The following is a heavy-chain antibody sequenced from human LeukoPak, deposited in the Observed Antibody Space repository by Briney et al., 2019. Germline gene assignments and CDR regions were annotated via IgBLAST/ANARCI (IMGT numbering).Heavy chain of an antibody. CDR3: ARDCTNGVCVKQFDY. CDR1: GFTFSSYE. V-gene: IGHV3-48*03. J-gene: IGHJ4*02. D-gene: IGHD2-8*01. Sequence: GGSLRLSCAASGFTFSSYEMNWVRQAPGKGLELVSYISSSGSTIYYGDSLKGRFTISRDNAKNSLYLQMNSLRAEDTALYYCARDCTNGVCVKQFDYWGQGTLVTVSS. CDR2: ISSSGSTI.